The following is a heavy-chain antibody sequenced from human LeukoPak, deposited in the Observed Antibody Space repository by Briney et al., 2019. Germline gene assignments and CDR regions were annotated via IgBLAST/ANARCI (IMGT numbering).Heavy chain of an antibody. Sequence: PSETLSLTCTVSDASISSDYWTWIRQPPGKGLEWIGYIYNSGSTNYNPSLKSRVTMSVDTSKNQFSLKLTSVTAADTAVYFCARYLRIEGKYYFDQWGQGTLVTVS. V-gene: IGHV4-59*01. CDR3: ARYLRIEGKYYFDQ. J-gene: IGHJ4*02. CDR2: IYNSGST. D-gene: IGHD1-26*01. CDR1: DASISSDY.